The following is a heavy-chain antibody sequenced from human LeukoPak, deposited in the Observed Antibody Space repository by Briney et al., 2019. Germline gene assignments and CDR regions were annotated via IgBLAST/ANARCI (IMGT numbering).Heavy chain of an antibody. CDR1: GYTFTGYY. CDR2: INPKSGGT. V-gene: IGHV1-2*02. D-gene: IGHD5-18*01. CDR3: ARSEWNAAMVS. J-gene: IGHJ4*02. Sequence: ASVKVSCKSSGYTFTGYYIHWVRQAPGQGLEWMGWINPKSGGTNYAQKFQGRVTMTRDTSISTAYMELSWLRSDDTAAYYCARSEWNAAMVSWGRGTLVTVSS.